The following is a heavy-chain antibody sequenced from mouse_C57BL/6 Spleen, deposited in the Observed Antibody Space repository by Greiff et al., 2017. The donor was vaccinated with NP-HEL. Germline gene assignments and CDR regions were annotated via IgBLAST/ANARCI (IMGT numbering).Heavy chain of an antibody. Sequence: EVKLVESGGDLVKPGGSLKLSCAASGFTFSSYGMSWVRQTPDKRLEWVATISSGGSYTYYPDSVKGRFTISRDNAKNTLYLQMSSLKSEDTAMYCCARQGTTDYFDYWGQGTTLTVSS. CDR3: ARQGTTDYFDY. V-gene: IGHV5-6*01. CDR1: GFTFSSYG. CDR2: ISSGGSYT. J-gene: IGHJ2*01. D-gene: IGHD1-1*01.